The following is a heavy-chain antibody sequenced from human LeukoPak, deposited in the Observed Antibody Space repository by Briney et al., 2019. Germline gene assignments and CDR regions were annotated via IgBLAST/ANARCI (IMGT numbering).Heavy chain of an antibody. V-gene: IGHV3-15*01. J-gene: IGHJ4*02. Sequence: GGSLRLSCAASGFSFSDAWMSWVRQAPGKGLEWVGRIRSKTDGGTTDYAAPVKGRFTISRDESKNTLYLQMNSLKTEDTAVYYCHTDWVSYWGQGTLVTVSS. CDR1: GFSFSDAW. CDR2: IRSKTDGGTT. CDR3: HTDWVSY. D-gene: IGHD3-16*01.